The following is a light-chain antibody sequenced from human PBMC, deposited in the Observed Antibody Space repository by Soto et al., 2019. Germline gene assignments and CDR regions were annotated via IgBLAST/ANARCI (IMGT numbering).Light chain of an antibody. CDR1: SSDVGTYYL. CDR2: EVT. Sequence: QSALTQPASVSGSPGQSITISCTGTSSDVGTYYLVSWYQHHPGKAHKLMIYEVTKRPSGVSDRFSGSKSGNTASLTISGLQADDEADYYCCSYAGSWSLFGGGTKLTVL. J-gene: IGLJ2*01. V-gene: IGLV2-23*02. CDR3: CSYAGSWSL.